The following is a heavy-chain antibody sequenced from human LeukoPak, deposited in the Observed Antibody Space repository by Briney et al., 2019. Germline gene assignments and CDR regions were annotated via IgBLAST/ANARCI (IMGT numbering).Heavy chain of an antibody. CDR2: ISAYNGNT. J-gene: IGHJ6*03. CDR1: GYTFTSYG. V-gene: IGHV1-18*01. D-gene: IGHD2/OR15-2a*01. Sequence: GASVKVSCKASGYTFTSYGISWVRQAPGQGLEWMGWISAYNGNTNYAKKLQGRVTMTTDTSTSTAYMEPRSLRSDDTAVYYCARDRPNFLSYPVYYYYYMDVWGKGTTVTISS. CDR3: ARDRPNFLSYPVYYYYYMDV.